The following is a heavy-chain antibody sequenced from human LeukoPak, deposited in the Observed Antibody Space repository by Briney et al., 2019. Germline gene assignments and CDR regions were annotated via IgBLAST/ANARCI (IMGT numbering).Heavy chain of an antibody. CDR3: AKGPNELGFDY. J-gene: IGHJ4*02. Sequence: GGSLRLSCAASGFTFSSFGMHWVRQAPGKGLEWVAVIWNDGSNNYYADSVKGRFTISRDNAKNTLYLQMNSLRPEDTAVYYCAKGPNELGFDYWGQGTLVTVSS. CDR2: IWNDGSNN. CDR1: GFTFSSFG. D-gene: IGHD2-8*01. V-gene: IGHV3-33*06.